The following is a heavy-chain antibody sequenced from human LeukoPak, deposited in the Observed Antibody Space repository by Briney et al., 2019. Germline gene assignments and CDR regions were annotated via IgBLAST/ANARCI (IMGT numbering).Heavy chain of an antibody. J-gene: IGHJ6*03. V-gene: IGHV3-7*01. CDR3: ARAVACSGRTCSNYYYYYMDV. CDR2: IKQDGSEK. Sequence: PGGSLRLSCTASGFTFSSYWMSWVRQAPGKGLEWVANIKQDGSEKYYVDSVKGRFTIPRDNAKNSLYLQMNSLRAEDTAVYYCARAVACSGRTCSNYYYYYMDVWGKGTTVTVSS. D-gene: IGHD2-15*01. CDR1: GFTFSSYW.